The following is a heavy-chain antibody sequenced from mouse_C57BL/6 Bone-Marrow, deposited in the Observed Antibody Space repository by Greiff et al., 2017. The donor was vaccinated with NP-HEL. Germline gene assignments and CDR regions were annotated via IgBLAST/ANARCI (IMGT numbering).Heavy chain of an antibody. Sequence: VQLQQPGTELVKPGASVKLSCKASGYTFTSYWMSWVQQRPGQGLEWIGNINPSNGGSYYHENFKSKVTLTVDKSSSTAYKQISSLTSEDCAVDYCAREALWTYAMDYWGQGTSVTVSS. J-gene: IGHJ4*01. D-gene: IGHD1-1*02. V-gene: IGHV1-53*01. CDR3: AREALWTYAMDY. CDR2: INPSNGGS. CDR1: GYTFTSYW.